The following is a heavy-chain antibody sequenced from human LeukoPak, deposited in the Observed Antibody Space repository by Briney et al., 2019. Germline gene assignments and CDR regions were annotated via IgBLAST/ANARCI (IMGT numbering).Heavy chain of an antibody. Sequence: SETLSLTCTVSGGSMSRYYWSWIRQPPGKGLEWSGYIFYSGSTNYNPSLKSRVTISVDTPKNQFSLKLSSVTAADTAVYYCARHASYYYGMDVWGQGTTVTVSS. CDR3: ARHASYYYGMDV. CDR2: IFYSGST. V-gene: IGHV4-59*08. CDR1: GGSMSRYY. J-gene: IGHJ6*02.